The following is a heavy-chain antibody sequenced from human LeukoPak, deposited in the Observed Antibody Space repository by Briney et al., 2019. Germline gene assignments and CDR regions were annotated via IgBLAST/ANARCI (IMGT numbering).Heavy chain of an antibody. CDR1: GGSISSYY. Sequence: SETLSLTCTVSGGSISSYYWSWIRQPAGKGLEWIGRIYTSGSTNYNPSLKSRVTMSVDTSKNHFSLKLSSVTAADTAVYYCARGMYAVAGTSWFDPWGQGTLVTVSS. J-gene: IGHJ5*02. V-gene: IGHV4-4*07. CDR2: IYTSGST. CDR3: ARGMYAVAGTSWFDP. D-gene: IGHD6-19*01.